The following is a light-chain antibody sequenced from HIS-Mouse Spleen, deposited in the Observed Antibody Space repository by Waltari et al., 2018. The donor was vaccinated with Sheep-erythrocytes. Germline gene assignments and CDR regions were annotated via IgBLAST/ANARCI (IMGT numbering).Light chain of an antibody. CDR1: SRHVGGYNY. J-gene: IGLJ1*01. V-gene: IGLV2-11*01. Sequence: QSALTQPRSVSGSPGQSVTISCTGTSRHVGGYNYVPWYQQHPGKAPKLMIYDVSNRPSGVPDRFSGSKSGNTASLTISGLQAEDEADYYCCSYAGSYNHVFATGTKVTVL. CDR2: DVS. CDR3: CSYAGSYNHV.